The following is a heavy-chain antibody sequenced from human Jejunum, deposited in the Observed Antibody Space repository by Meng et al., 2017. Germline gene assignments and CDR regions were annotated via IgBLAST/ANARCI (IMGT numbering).Heavy chain of an antibody. J-gene: IGHJ4*02. CDR1: GDSVSSDNYY. D-gene: IGHD1-26*01. Sequence: QVPLQDSGPGLVRPSETLSPTCTVSGDSVSSDNYYWSWIRQPPGQGLEWIGYVYYSGHTDYNPSLKRRVTISIDKSTNQFSLRLSSVTAADTAVYYCARVILYSGSYYFDFWGQGTLVTVSS. V-gene: IGHV4-61*01. CDR2: VYYSGHT. CDR3: ARVILYSGSYYFDF.